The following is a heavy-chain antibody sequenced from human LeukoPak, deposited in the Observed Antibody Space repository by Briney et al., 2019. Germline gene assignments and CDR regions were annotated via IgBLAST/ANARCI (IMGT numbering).Heavy chain of an antibody. V-gene: IGHV3-7*01. CDR2: IKQDGSEK. J-gene: IGHJ6*03. CDR1: GFTFSSYW. D-gene: IGHD3-22*01. CDR3: ARDGYYYDSSGYYYLYYYYYMDV. Sequence: GGSLRLSCEASGFTFSSYWMSWVRQAPGKGLEWVANIKQDGSEKYYVDSVKGRFTISRDNAKNSLYLQMNSLRAEDTAVYYCARDGYYYDSSGYYYLYYYYYMDVWGKGTTVTISS.